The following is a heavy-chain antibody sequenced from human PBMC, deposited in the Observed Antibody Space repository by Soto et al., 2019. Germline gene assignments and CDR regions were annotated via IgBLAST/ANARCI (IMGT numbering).Heavy chain of an antibody. Sequence: SETLSLTCTVSGASMINYYGSWVRQPPGKGLEWIGYMYYSGRSNYNSSLWSRVTISVDTSKNQFSLKLTSVTAADTAMYYCVRSGHSFGGVSWGLGTLVTFSS. J-gene: IGHJ4*02. V-gene: IGHV4-59*01. CDR2: MYYSGRS. CDR3: VRSGHSFGGVS. D-gene: IGHD3-16*01. CDR1: GASMINYY.